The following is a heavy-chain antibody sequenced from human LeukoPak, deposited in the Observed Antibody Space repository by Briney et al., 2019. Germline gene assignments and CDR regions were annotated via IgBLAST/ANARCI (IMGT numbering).Heavy chain of an antibody. V-gene: IGHV3-23*01. CDR2: ISGTGSST. D-gene: IGHD2-8*01. CDR1: GFTFSSYA. J-gene: IGHJ4*02. Sequence: GGSLRLSCAASGFTFSSYAMGWVRQAPGEGLEWVSTISGTGSSTYYADSVKGRFTISRDNSKNTLYLQMNSLRAEDTAVYYCAKDPPLMGYWGQGTLVTVSS. CDR3: AKDPPLMGY.